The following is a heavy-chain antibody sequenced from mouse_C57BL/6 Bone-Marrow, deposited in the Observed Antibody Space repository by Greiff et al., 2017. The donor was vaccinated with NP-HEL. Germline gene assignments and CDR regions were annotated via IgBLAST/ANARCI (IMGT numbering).Heavy chain of an antibody. CDR2: ISGGGGNT. Sequence: EVQVVESGGGLVKPGGSLKLSCAASGFTFSSYTMSWVRQTPEKRLEWVATISGGGGNTYYPDSVKGRFTISRDNAKNTLYLQMSSLRSEDTALYYCAVRAAYWGQGTLVTVSA. CDR1: GFTFSSYT. V-gene: IGHV5-9*01. J-gene: IGHJ3*01. D-gene: IGHD1-1*01. CDR3: AVRAAY.